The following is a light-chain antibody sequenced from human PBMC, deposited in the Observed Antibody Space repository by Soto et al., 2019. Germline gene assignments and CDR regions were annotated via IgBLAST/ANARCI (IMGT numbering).Light chain of an antibody. CDR2: AAS. Sequence: DIQMTQSPSSLSASLGDRVTITCRASQSISSYLNWYQQKPGKAPKFLIYAASSLQSGVPSRFSGSGSGTDFTLTISSLQPEDFATYYRRQSYTTPFTFGGGTKVEIK. CDR3: RQSYTTPFT. CDR1: QSISSY. J-gene: IGKJ4*01. V-gene: IGKV1-39*01.